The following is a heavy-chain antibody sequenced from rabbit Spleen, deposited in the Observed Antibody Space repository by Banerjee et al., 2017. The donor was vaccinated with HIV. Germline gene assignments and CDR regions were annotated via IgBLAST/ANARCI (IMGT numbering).Heavy chain of an antibody. V-gene: IGHV1S45*01. CDR2: IYGGSSGTT. D-gene: IGHD8-1*01. CDR1: GFSFNNHYY. J-gene: IGHJ6*01. CDR3: ARDTGSSFSSYGMDL. Sequence: QEQLVESGGGLVQPEGSLTLTCTASGFSFNNHYYMCWVRQAPGKGLEWIACIYGGSSGTTYYASWAKGRFTISKASWTTVTLQMTSLTAADTASYFCARDTGSSFSSYGMDLWGQGTLVTVS.